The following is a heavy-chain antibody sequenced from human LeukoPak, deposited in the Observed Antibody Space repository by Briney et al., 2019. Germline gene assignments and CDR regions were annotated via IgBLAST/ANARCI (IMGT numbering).Heavy chain of an antibody. Sequence: PGGSLRLSSAASGFTFSNYGMHWVRQAPGKGLEWVAFIRYDGSNKYYADSVKGRFTISRDNSKNTLYLQMNSLRAEDTAVYYCAKTNDYYDSSGYYYDDDAFDIWGQGTMVTVSS. CDR1: GFTFSNYG. J-gene: IGHJ3*02. CDR3: AKTNDYYDSSGYYYDDDAFDI. CDR2: IRYDGSNK. D-gene: IGHD3-22*01. V-gene: IGHV3-30*02.